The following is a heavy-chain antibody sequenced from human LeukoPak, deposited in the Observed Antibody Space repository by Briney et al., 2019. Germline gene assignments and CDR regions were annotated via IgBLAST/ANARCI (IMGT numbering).Heavy chain of an antibody. V-gene: IGHV4-59*01. J-gene: IGHJ4*02. CDR2: INYSGST. D-gene: IGHD3-22*01. Sequence: SETLSLTCTVSGAPIRSYYWNCLRQPPGKGLEWIGYINYSGSTNYNPSLKSRATISMDTSKHHFSLKLNSVTAADTAVYYCARDTRSYDNSGYYFFDFWGQGTLVTVSS. CDR1: GAPIRSYY. CDR3: ARDTRSYDNSGYYFFDF.